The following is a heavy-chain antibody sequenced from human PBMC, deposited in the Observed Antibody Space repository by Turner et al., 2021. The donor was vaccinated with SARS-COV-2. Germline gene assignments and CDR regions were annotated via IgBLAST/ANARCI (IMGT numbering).Heavy chain of an antibody. D-gene: IGHD3-9*01. Sequence: QVQLQESGPGLVKPSQTLSLTCTVSGDSIRGYYWSWIRQPAGKGLEWIGRMYTSGSTNYNPSLKSRVTMSLDSSKNQFYLKLNSVTAADTAMYYCARSGTGRYFDWLLLIDYWGQGTLVTVSS. CDR2: MYTSGST. J-gene: IGHJ4*02. CDR3: ARSGTGRYFDWLLLIDY. V-gene: IGHV4-4*07. CDR1: GDSIRGYY.